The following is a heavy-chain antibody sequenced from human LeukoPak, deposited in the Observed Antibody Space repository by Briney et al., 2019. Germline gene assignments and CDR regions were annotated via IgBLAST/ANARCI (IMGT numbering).Heavy chain of an antibody. Sequence: GGFLRLSCSASGFTFTTYGMNWVRQAPGKGLEWVSYISSSGSTIYYADSVKGRFTISRDNAKNSLYLQMNSLRAEDTAVYYCARAGRSYYFDYWGLGTLVTVSS. D-gene: IGHD1-14*01. CDR1: GFTFTTYG. CDR3: ARAGRSYYFDY. J-gene: IGHJ4*02. V-gene: IGHV3-48*04. CDR2: ISSSGSTI.